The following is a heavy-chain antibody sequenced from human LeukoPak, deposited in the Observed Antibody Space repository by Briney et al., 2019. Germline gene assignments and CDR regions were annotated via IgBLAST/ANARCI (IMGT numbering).Heavy chain of an antibody. CDR1: GGSISSSSYY. CDR2: INYSGST. Sequence: SETLSLTCTVPGGSISSSSYYWGWIRQPPGKGLEWIGSINYSGSTYYNPSLKSRVTISVDTSKNQFSLKLSSVTAADTAVYYCARDRPGYSSGWFLLGAFDIWGQGTMVTVSS. J-gene: IGHJ3*02. CDR3: ARDRPGYSSGWFLLGAFDI. D-gene: IGHD6-19*01. V-gene: IGHV4-39*07.